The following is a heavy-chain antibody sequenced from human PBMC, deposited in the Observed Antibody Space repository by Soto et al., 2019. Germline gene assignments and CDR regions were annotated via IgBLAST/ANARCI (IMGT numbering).Heavy chain of an antibody. D-gene: IGHD5-12*01. CDR3: ARVSGYYLPDY. J-gene: IGHJ4*02. Sequence: ASVKVSCKASGYTFTNYATHWVRQAPGQRLEWMGWINVGNGNTKYSQKFQGRVTITRDTSASTAYMELSSLRSEDTAVYYCARVSGYYLPDYWGQGTLVTVSS. CDR2: INVGNGNT. CDR1: GYTFTNYA. V-gene: IGHV1-3*01.